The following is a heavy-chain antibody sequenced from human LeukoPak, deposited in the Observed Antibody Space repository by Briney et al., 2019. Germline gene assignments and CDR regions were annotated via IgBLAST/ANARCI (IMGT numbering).Heavy chain of an antibody. J-gene: IGHJ4*02. Sequence: SETLSLTCTVSGGSISSYYWSWIRQPPGKGLEWIGYIYYSGSTNYNPSLKSRVTISVDTSKNQFSLKLSSVTAADTAVYYCARVGNPFLYYFDYWGQGTLVTVSS. CDR3: ARVGNPFLYYFDY. V-gene: IGHV4-59*01. D-gene: IGHD1-1*01. CDR2: IYYSGST. CDR1: GGSISSYY.